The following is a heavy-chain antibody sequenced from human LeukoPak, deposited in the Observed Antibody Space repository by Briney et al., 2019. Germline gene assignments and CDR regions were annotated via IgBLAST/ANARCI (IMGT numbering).Heavy chain of an antibody. CDR3: ARDLGCSSTSCYSHYYYYMDV. CDR2: ISYDGSNK. D-gene: IGHD2-2*01. V-gene: IGHV3-30*01. J-gene: IGHJ6*03. CDR1: GFTFSSYA. Sequence: GRSLRLSCAASGFTFSSYAMHWVRRAPGKGLEWVAVISYDGSNKYYADSVKGRFTISRDNSKNTLYLQMNSLRAEDTAVYYCARDLGCSSTSCYSHYYYYMDVWGKGTTVNVSS.